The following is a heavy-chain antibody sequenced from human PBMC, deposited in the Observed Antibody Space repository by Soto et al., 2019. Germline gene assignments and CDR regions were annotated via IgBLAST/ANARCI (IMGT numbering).Heavy chain of an antibody. J-gene: IGHJ4*02. CDR3: ARESLTIAAAGKGSCFDY. CDR1: GGSISSYY. CDR2: IYYSGST. V-gene: IGHV4-59*01. Sequence: PSETLSLTCTVSGGSISSYYWSWIRQPPGKGLEWIGYIYYSGSTNYNPSLKSRVTISVDTSKNQFSLKLSSVTAADTAVYYCARESLTIAAAGKGSCFDYWGQGTLVTVSS. D-gene: IGHD6-13*01.